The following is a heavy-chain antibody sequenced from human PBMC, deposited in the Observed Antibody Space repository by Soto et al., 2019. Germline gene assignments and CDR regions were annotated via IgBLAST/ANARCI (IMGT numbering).Heavy chain of an antibody. Sequence: GASVKVSCKASGYTFTGYYMHWVRQAPGQGLEWMGWINPNSGGTNYAQKFQGRVTMTRDTSISTVYMELSRLRSDDTAVYYCARDSAYGDYVSSGWFDPWGQGTLVTVSS. CDR2: INPNSGGT. D-gene: IGHD4-17*01. J-gene: IGHJ5*02. CDR3: ARDSAYGDYVSSGWFDP. V-gene: IGHV1-2*02. CDR1: GYTFTGYY.